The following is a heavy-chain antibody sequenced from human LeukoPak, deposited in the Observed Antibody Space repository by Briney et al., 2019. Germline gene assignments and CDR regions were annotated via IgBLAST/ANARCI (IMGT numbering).Heavy chain of an antibody. CDR2: IYSGGST. CDR1: GFTFSSYA. CDR3: AGISKAAAVFDY. D-gene: IGHD6-13*01. Sequence: LPGGSLRLSCAASGFTFSSYAMSWVRQAPGKGLEWVSVIYSGGSTYYADSVKGRFTVSRDNAKNSLYLQMNSLRAEDTAVYYCAGISKAAAVFDYWGQGTLVTVSS. V-gene: IGHV3-23*03. J-gene: IGHJ4*02.